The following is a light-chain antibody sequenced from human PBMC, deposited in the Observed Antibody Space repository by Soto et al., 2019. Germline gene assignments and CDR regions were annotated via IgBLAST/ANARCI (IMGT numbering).Light chain of an antibody. CDR1: QSLLHSNGYNY. V-gene: IGKV2-28*01. CDR3: MQTLQTPRA. CDR2: FGS. Sequence: DIVMTQSPLSLPVTPGEPASISCRSSQSLLHSNGYNYLDWYLQKPGQSPQVLIYFGSSRASGVPDRFSGSGLGTEFTLKISRVEAEDVGIYYCMQTLQTPRAFGQGTKVEIK. J-gene: IGKJ1*01.